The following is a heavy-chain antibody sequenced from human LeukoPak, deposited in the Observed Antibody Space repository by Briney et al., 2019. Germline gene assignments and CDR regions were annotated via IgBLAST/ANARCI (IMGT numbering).Heavy chain of an antibody. Sequence: GGSLKLSCAASGFKFSGSSMHWVRQASGKGPEWVGRIRSKANSYATAYAASVKGRFTISRDDSDNTAYLQMNSLTTEDTAVYYCISLDYDVLTGSPQGWGQGTLVTVSS. J-gene: IGHJ4*02. D-gene: IGHD3-9*01. CDR1: GFKFSGSS. V-gene: IGHV3-73*01. CDR3: ISLDYDVLTGSPQG. CDR2: IRSKANSYAT.